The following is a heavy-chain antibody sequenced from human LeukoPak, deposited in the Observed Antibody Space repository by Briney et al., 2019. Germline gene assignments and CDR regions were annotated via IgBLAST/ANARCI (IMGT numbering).Heavy chain of an antibody. CDR3: AGVSINWGTFYYYFDS. D-gene: IGHD7-27*01. V-gene: IGHV4-59*01. CDR1: GDSMSNYY. CDR2: MYDSGYT. J-gene: IGHJ4*01. Sequence: SETLSLTCTVSGDSMSNYYWTWLRQPPGKGLEWLGYMYDSGYTSYSPSLKSRLTMSLDTSKNQFSLKLRSVTATDTAMYFCAGVSINWGTFYYYFDSWGHGTLVTVSS.